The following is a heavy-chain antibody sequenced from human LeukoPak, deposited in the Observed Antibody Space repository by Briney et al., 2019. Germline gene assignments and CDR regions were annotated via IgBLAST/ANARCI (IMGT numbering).Heavy chain of an antibody. J-gene: IGHJ4*02. CDR3: ARDKTHYYGDSYFEY. CDR1: GFTFSSCW. D-gene: IGHD4-17*01. Sequence: GGSLRLSCAASGFTFSSCWMSWVRQAPGKGLEWVANIKQDGGEIYYVDSVKGRFTISRDNTKNSLYLQMNSLRAEDTAVYYCARDKTHYYGDSYFEYWGQGTLVTVSS. CDR2: IKQDGGEI. V-gene: IGHV3-7*03.